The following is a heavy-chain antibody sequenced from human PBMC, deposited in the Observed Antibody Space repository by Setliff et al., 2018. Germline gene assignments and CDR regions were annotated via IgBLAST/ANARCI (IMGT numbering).Heavy chain of an antibody. CDR3: ARGQGLYYFDSSGYYMDI. D-gene: IGHD3-22*01. CDR1: GFTFSSYS. CDR2: ISSYSSTI. V-gene: IGHV3-48*01. J-gene: IGHJ4*01. Sequence: GGSLRLSCAASGFTFSSYSMNWVRQAPGKGLEWVSYISSYSSTIYYADSVKGRFTISRDNAKNSVYLQMNSLRAEDTAVYYCARGQGLYYFDSSGYYMDIWGHGALVTVSS.